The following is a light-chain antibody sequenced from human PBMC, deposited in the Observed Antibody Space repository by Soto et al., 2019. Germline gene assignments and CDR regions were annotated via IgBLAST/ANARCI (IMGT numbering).Light chain of an antibody. V-gene: IGLV1-40*01. CDR2: GNS. CDR1: SSNIGAGYD. Sequence: QSVLTQPPSVSGAPGQRVTISCTGSSSNIGAGYDVHWYQQLPGTAPKLLIYGNSNRPSGVPDHFSGSKSGTSASLAITGLQAEDEADYYCQSYDSSLSAVVFGGGTKLTVL. CDR3: QSYDSSLSAVV. J-gene: IGLJ2*01.